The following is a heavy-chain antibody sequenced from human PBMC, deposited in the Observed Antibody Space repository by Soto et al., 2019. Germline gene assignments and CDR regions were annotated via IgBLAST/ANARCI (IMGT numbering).Heavy chain of an antibody. CDR2: INPSGGST. D-gene: IGHD3-10*01. CDR1: GYTFTSYY. Sequence: QVQLVQSGAEVKKPGASVKVSCKASGYTFTSYYMHWVRQAPEQGLGWMGIINPSGGSTSYAQKFQGRVTMTRDTSTSTVYMELSSLRSEDTAVYYCARQHYYGSGSYYFDYWGQGTLVTVSS. J-gene: IGHJ4*02. V-gene: IGHV1-46*03. CDR3: ARQHYYGSGSYYFDY.